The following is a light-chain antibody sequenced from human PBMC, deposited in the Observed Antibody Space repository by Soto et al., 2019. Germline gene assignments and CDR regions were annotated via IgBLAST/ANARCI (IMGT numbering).Light chain of an antibody. CDR1: QSLVYNDGNTF. V-gene: IGKV2-30*01. CDR3: MQGTHWPPTWT. Sequence: DVVVTQSPLSLPVTLGQPASISCRSSQSLVYNDGNTFLSWFQQRPGQSPRRLIYKISNRDSGVPDRFNGSGSGTDFALKISRVEAEDVGVYYCMQGTHWPPTWTFGPGTKVEIK. J-gene: IGKJ1*01. CDR2: KIS.